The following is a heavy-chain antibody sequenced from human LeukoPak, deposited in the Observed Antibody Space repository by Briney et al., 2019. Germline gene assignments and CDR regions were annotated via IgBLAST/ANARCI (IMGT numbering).Heavy chain of an antibody. CDR2: ISAIDSAT. CDR3: ARGLASSNWPHWFDP. J-gene: IGHJ5*02. Sequence: GGSLRLSCAASGFTFSNYEMNWVRQAPGKGLEWVSYISAIDSATYYADSVKGRFTISRDNAKNSLYLQMNSLRVEDTAVYHCARGLASSNWPHWFDPWGQGTLVSVSS. V-gene: IGHV3-48*03. CDR1: GFTFSNYE. D-gene: IGHD6-13*01.